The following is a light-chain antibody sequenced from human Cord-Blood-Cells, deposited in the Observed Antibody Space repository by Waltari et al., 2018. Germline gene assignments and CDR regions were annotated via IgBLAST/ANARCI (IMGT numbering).Light chain of an antibody. CDR1: ALPKQY. CDR3: QSADSSGTYPV. CDR2: KES. V-gene: IGLV3-25*03. J-gene: IGLJ2*01. Sequence: SYELTHPPSVSVSPGQTARLPCSGDALPKQYVYWYQQKPGQAPVPVLYKESERPSGIPGRFSGSSSGKTVTLTISGVQAEDGADYYCQSADSSGTYPVFGGGTKLTVL.